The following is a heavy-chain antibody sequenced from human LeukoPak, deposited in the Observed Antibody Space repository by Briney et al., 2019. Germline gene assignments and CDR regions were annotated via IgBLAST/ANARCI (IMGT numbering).Heavy chain of an antibody. D-gene: IGHD2-15*01. CDR2: ISSSGSTI. V-gene: IGHV3-11*01. J-gene: IGHJ3*02. CDR1: GFTFSDYY. Sequence: GGSLRLSCAASGFTFSDYYMSWIRQAPGKGLEWVSYISSSGSTIYYADSVKGRFTISRDNAKNSLYLQMNSLRAEDTAVYYCARCMPGYCSGGSCRPHPGAFDIWGQGTMVTVSS. CDR3: ARCMPGYCSGGSCRPHPGAFDI.